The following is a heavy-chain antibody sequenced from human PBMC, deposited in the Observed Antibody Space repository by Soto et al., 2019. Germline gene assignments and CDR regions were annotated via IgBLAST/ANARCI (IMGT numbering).Heavy chain of an antibody. CDR2: IYSSGTT. Sequence: SETLSLTCSVSGDSINNFHWSWIRQPAGKGLEWIGRIYSSGTTNYNPSLGSRVAMSVDTSKNQFSLRLTSVTAADTAVYYCARGGRIVGNNWFDPCGQGTLVTVSP. J-gene: IGHJ5*02. CDR1: GDSINNFH. V-gene: IGHV4-4*07. CDR3: ARGGRIVGNNWFDP. D-gene: IGHD2-21*01.